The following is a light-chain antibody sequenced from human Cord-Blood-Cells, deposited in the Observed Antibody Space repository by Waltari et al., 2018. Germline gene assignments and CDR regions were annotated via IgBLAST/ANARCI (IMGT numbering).Light chain of an antibody. CDR2: AAS. J-gene: IGKJ1*01. Sequence: DIQMTQSPSSLSASVGDRATITCRASPSISSYLTWYQQKPGSAPKLLIYAASSLQSGVPSRFSGSGSGTDFTLTISSLQPEDFATYYCQQSYSTPRTFGQGTKVEIK. CDR3: QQSYSTPRT. CDR1: PSISSY. V-gene: IGKV1-39*01.